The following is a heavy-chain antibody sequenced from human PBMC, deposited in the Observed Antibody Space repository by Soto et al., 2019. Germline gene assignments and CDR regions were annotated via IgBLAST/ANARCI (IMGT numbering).Heavy chain of an antibody. CDR3: AIDMPYGAGSLAGCDY. Sequence: SETLSLTCTVSGDSITGSYWSWIRQPPGKTLEWIGYVYHSGTTTYNPSLKSRVSISVDTSKNQFSLRLTSVIAADTAVYYCAIDMPYGAGSLAGCDYWGQGILVTVSS. J-gene: IGHJ4*02. CDR2: VYHSGTT. D-gene: IGHD1-26*01. V-gene: IGHV4-59*01. CDR1: GDSITGSY.